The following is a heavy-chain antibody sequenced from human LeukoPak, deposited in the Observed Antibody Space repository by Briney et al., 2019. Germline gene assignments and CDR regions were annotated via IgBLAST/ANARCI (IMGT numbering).Heavy chain of an antibody. V-gene: IGHV4-39*07. CDR3: ARRALDWLFRGHAEYNWFDP. D-gene: IGHD3-9*01. J-gene: IGHJ5*02. CDR2: IFYSGST. Sequence: SETLSLTCTVSSGSISTSNYYWGWVRQPPGKALEWIGNIFYSGSTYYSPSLKSRVTISLDTSRNQFSLKLSSVTAADTAVYYCARRALDWLFRGHAEYNWFDPWGQGTLVTVSS. CDR1: SGSISTSNYY.